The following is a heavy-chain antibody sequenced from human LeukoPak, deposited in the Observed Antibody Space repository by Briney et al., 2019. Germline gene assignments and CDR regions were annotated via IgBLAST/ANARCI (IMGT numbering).Heavy chain of an antibody. CDR1: GFTFSSYS. CDR3: VKRDSSGWYDY. V-gene: IGHV3-48*01. CDR2: ISSSSSTI. D-gene: IGHD6-19*01. Sequence: PGGSLRLSCAASGFTFSSYSMNWVRQAPGKGLEWVSYISSSSSTIYYADSVKGRFTISRDNSKNTLYLQMSSLRAEDTAVYYCVKRDSSGWYDYWGQGTLVTVSS. J-gene: IGHJ4*02.